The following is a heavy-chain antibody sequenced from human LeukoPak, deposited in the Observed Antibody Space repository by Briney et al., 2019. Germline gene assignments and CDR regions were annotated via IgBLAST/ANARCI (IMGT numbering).Heavy chain of an antibody. CDR3: AKAARTTVTARFDY. CDR2: ISGSGGST. V-gene: IGHV3-23*01. D-gene: IGHD4-17*01. Sequence: PGGSLRLSCAASGFTFNSYSMSWIRQSPGKGLEWVSAISGSGGSTYHADSVRGRFTISGDNSRNTLYLQMNSLRAEDTAVYYCAKAARTTVTARFDYWGQGTLVTASS. CDR1: GFTFNSYS. J-gene: IGHJ4*02.